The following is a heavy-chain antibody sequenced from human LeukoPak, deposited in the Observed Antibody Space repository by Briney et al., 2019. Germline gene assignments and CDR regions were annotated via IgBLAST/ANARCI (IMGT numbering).Heavy chain of an antibody. D-gene: IGHD3-9*01. CDR1: GGSISSSSYY. CDR3: ARHQYYIADAFDI. J-gene: IGHJ3*02. CDR2: IYYSGST. V-gene: IGHV4-39*01. Sequence: SETLSLTCTVSGGSISSSSYYWGWIRQPPGKGLEWIGSIYYSGSTYYNPSLKSRVTISVDTSKNQFSLKLSSVTAADTAVYYCARHQYYIADAFDIWGQGTMVTASS.